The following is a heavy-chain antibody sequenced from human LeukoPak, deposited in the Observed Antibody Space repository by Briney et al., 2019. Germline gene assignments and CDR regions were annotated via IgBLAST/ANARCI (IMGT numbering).Heavy chain of an antibody. J-gene: IGHJ5*02. D-gene: IGHD2-21*02. V-gene: IGHV1-2*02. CDR2: IHPNSGGT. CDR1: GYTFTGYY. Sequence: ASVKVSCKASGYTFTGYYMHWVRQAPGQGLEWMGWIHPNSGGTNYAQKFQGRVTMTRDTSISTAYMELSRLRSDDTAVYYCARDRVTLTTFQYDWFDPRGQGTLVTVSS. CDR3: ARDRVTLTTFQYDWFDP.